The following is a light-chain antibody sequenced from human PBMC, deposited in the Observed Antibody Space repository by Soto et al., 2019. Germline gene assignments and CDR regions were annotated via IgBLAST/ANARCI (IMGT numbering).Light chain of an antibody. CDR2: EGS. CDR1: SSGVGSYNL. V-gene: IGLV2-23*01. CDR3: CSYAGSSTHAV. J-gene: IGLJ7*01. Sequence: QSALTQPASVSGSPGQSITISCTGTSSGVGSYNLVSWYQQHPGKAPKLMIYEGSKRPSGVSNRFSGSKSGNTASLTISGLQAEDEADYYCCSYAGSSTHAVFGGGTQLTVL.